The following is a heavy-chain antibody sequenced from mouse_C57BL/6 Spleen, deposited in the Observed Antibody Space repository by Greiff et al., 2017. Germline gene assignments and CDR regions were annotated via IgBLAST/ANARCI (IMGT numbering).Heavy chain of an antibody. CDR1: GFSLTSYG. CDR3: AGGWFLAWFAY. V-gene: IGHV2-2*01. D-gene: IGHD1-1*02. Sequence: VQLQQSGPGLVQPSQSLSITCTVSGFSLTSYGVHWVRQSPGKGLEWLGVIWSGGSTDYNAAFISRLSISKDNSKGQVFFKMNSLQADDTAIYYCAGGWFLAWFAYWGQGTLVTVSA. J-gene: IGHJ3*01. CDR2: IWSGGST.